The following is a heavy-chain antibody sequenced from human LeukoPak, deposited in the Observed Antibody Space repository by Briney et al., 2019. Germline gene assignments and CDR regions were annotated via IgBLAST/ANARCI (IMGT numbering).Heavy chain of an antibody. V-gene: IGHV4-59*08. J-gene: IGHJ4*02. Sequence: PSETLSLTCTVSGGSISSYYWSWIRQPPGKGLEWIGYIYNTGGTNYNPSLKSRVTISVDTSKNQFSLKVSSVTAADTAMYYCARHLSSSWLYFDYWGQGTLVTVSS. D-gene: IGHD6-13*01. CDR3: ARHLSSSWLYFDY. CDR2: IYNTGGT. CDR1: GGSISSYY.